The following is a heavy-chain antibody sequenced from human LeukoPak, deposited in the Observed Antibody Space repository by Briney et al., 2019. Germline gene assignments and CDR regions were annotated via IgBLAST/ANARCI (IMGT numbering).Heavy chain of an antibody. V-gene: IGHV3-23*01. D-gene: IGHD4-17*01. CDR1: GFTVSSYG. CDR2: ISGSGGST. Sequence: GGSLRLSCAASGFTVSSYGMTWVRQAPGKGLEWVSAISGSGGSTYYADSVKGRFTISRDNSKNTLYLQMNSLRAEDTAVYYCAKDLLDGDYAYDYWGQGTLVTVSS. CDR3: AKDLLDGDYAYDY. J-gene: IGHJ4*02.